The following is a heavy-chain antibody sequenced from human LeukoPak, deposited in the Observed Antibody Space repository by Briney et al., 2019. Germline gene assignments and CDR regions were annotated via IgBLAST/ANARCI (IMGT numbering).Heavy chain of an antibody. CDR1: GFTFSSYA. D-gene: IGHD6-13*01. CDR3: VRDLQAGY. J-gene: IGHJ4*02. V-gene: IGHV3-30-3*01. Sequence: GGSLRLSCAASGFTFSSYAMHWVRQAPGKGLEWVAVISYDGSNKYYADSVKGRFTISRDNSKNTLYLQMNSLRAEDTAVYYCVRDLQAGYWGQGTLVTVSS. CDR2: ISYDGSNK.